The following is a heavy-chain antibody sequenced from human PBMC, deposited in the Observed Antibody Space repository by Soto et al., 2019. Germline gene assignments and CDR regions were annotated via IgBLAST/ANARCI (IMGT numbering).Heavy chain of an antibody. J-gene: IGHJ4*02. V-gene: IGHV5-51*01. Sequence: PGESLKISCKGSGYSFTSYWIGWVRQMPGKGLEWMGIIYPGDSDTRYSPSFQGQVTISADKSISTAYLQWSSLKASDTAMYYCARTRGLSGGSCYYNYWGQGTLVTVSS. CDR3: ARTRGLSGGSCYYNY. CDR2: IYPGDSDT. CDR1: GYSFTSYW. D-gene: IGHD2-15*01.